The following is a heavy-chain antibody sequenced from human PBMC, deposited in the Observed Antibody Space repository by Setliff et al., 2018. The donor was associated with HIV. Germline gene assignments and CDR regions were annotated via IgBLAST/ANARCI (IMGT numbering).Heavy chain of an antibody. CDR1: GFTFGDYA. D-gene: IGHD1-26*01. CDR3: ARDKWASGFDF. Sequence: GESLKISCTAYGFTFGDYAMSWVRQAPGKGLEWVSYISMSSHTSVIYSDSVKGRFTISRDSARNSFYLQMNSLRVDDTAVYFCARDKWASGFDFWGHGTLVTVSS. CDR2: ISMSSHTSV. V-gene: IGHV3-48*01. J-gene: IGHJ4*01.